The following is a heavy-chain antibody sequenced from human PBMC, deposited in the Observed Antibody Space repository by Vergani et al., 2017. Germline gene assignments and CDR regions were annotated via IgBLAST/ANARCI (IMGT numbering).Heavy chain of an antibody. CDR3: AKSWFTHLDY. J-gene: IGHJ4*02. D-gene: IGHD3-22*01. V-gene: IGHV3-23*01. Sequence: EVQLLESGGGLVQPGGSLRLSCAASGYTFSSYDMSWVRQAPGKGLEWVSAISCSGCSTYYADSVKGRFTISRDNSKNTLYLQMNSLRAEDTAVHYCAKSWFTHLDYWGQGTLVTVSS. CDR1: GYTFSSYD. CDR2: ISCSGCST.